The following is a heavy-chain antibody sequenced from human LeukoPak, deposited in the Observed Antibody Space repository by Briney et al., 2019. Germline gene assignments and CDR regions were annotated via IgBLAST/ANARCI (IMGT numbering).Heavy chain of an antibody. CDR1: GFTFSNAW. D-gene: IGHD3-10*01. CDR3: ARLGVHDAFDI. J-gene: IGHJ3*02. Sequence: GSLRLSCAASGFTFSNAWMSWIRQPPGKGLEWIGEINHSGSTNYNPSLKSRVTISVDTSKNQFSLKLSSVTAADTAVYYCARLGVHDAFDIWGQGTMVTVSS. CDR2: INHSGST. V-gene: IGHV4-34*01.